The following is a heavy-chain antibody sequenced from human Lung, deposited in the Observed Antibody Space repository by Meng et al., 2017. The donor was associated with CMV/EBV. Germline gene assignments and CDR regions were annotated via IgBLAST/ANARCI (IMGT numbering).Heavy chain of an antibody. J-gene: IGHJ4*02. CDR2: ISWDGGST. CDR1: GFXFDDYT. V-gene: IGHV3-43*01. CDR3: AKDISSAAGAFGISAYYFDY. Sequence: GXSXRLXCAASGFXFDDYTMHWVRQAPGKGLEWVSLISWDGGSTYYADSVKGRFTISRDNSKNYLYLQMNGLRTEDTALYYCAKDISSAAGAFGISAYYFDYXGQGXLVTVSS. D-gene: IGHD6-13*01.